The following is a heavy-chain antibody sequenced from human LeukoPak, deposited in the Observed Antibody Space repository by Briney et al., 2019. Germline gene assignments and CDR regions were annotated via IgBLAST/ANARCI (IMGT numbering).Heavy chain of an antibody. CDR1: GDSINSYY. Sequence: PSETLSLTCTVSGDSINSYYWSWIRQPPGKGLEWIGYIYYSGSTKYNPSLKSRVTISVDTSKNQFSLRLSSVTAADTAVYYCARVTGYMTEDYFDYWGQGTLVTVSS. CDR2: IYYSGST. J-gene: IGHJ4*02. D-gene: IGHD6-13*01. CDR3: ARVTGYMTEDYFDY. V-gene: IGHV4-59*01.